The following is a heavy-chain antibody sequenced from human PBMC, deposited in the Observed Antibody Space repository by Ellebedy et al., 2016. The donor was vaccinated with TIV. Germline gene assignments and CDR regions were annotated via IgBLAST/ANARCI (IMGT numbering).Heavy chain of an antibody. V-gene: IGHV3-7*01. CDR3: ARDGVTTRFSLFDY. D-gene: IGHD4-11*01. J-gene: IGHJ4*02. CDR2: IKQDGTEK. CDR1: GFTFSSYW. Sequence: GESLKISCAASGFTFSSYWMSWVRQAPGKGLEWVANIKQDGTEKYYVDSVKGRFTISRDNAKNSLYLQMNSLRAEDTAVYYCARDGVTTRFSLFDYWGQGTLVTVSS.